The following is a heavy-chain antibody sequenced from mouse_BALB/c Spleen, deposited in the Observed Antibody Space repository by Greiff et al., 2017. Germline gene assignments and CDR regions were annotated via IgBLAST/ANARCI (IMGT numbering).Heavy chain of an antibody. CDR1: GFTFSSYA. CDR2: ISSGGST. J-gene: IGHJ2*01. CDR3: ARVRRFDY. V-gene: IGHV5-6-5*01. Sequence: EVKLVESGGGLVKPGGSLKLSCAASGFTFSSYAMSWVRQTPEKRLEWVASISSGGSTYYPDSVKGRFTISRDNARNILYLQMSSLRSEDTAMYYCARVRRFDYWGQGTTLTVSS.